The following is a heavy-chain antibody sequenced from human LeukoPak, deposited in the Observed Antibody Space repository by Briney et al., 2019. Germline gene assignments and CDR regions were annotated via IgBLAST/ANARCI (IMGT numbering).Heavy chain of an antibody. CDR3: ARDSSCYDY. V-gene: IGHV3-7*01. CDR1: GFTFGNFW. Sequence: PGGSLTLSCAASGFTFGNFWMNWVRQAPGKGLEWVANIKQDGSEKYYVDSVKGRFTISRDNAKNSLYLQMNSLRAEDTAMYYCARDSSCYDYWGQGTLVTVSS. J-gene: IGHJ4*02. D-gene: IGHD2-2*01. CDR2: IKQDGSEK.